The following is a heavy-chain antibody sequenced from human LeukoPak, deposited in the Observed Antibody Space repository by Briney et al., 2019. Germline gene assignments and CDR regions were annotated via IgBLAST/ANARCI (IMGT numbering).Heavy chain of an antibody. V-gene: IGHV4-4*07. D-gene: IGHD6-6*01. CDR3: ATVSSSSLGAGAFDI. CDR1: GASISTYY. CDR2: IYTSGST. Sequence: SETLSLTRTVSGASISTYYWCWIRQPAGKGLEWIGRIYTSGSTNYNPSLKSRVTMSVDTSKNQFSLKLSSVTAADTAVYYCATVSSSSLGAGAFDIWGQGTMVSVSS. J-gene: IGHJ3*02.